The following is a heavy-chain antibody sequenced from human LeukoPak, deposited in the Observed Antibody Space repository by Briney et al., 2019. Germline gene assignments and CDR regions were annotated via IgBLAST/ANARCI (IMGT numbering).Heavy chain of an antibody. Sequence: PGGSLRLSCGASGFTFSSYAMHWVRQAPGKGLEWVAVISHDGNNKYNADSVKGRFTISRDNSKNTLYLQTNSLRAEDTAVYYCAREGVYSNGPFDYWGQGTRVTVSS. CDR1: GFTFSSYA. CDR3: AREGVYSNGPFDY. V-gene: IGHV3-30-3*01. J-gene: IGHJ4*02. D-gene: IGHD5-18*01. CDR2: ISHDGNNK.